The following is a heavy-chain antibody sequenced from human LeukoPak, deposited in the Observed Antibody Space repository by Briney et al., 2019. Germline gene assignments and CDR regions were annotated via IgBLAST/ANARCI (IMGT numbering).Heavy chain of an antibody. Sequence: GGSLRLSCAASGFTFSSYSMNWVRQAPGKGLEWVSSISSSSSYIYYADSVKGRFTISRDNRKNSLYLQMNSLRPEDTALYYCAKGKNDYWSSPLDSWGQGTLVTVSS. CDR3: AKGKNDYWSSPLDS. CDR2: ISSSSSYI. CDR1: GFTFSSYS. D-gene: IGHD3-3*01. V-gene: IGHV3-21*04. J-gene: IGHJ4*02.